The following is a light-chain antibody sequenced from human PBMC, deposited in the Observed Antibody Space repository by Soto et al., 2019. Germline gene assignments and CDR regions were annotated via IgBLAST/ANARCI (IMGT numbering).Light chain of an antibody. CDR3: SSYTSSSTRG. CDR2: DVS. V-gene: IGLV2-14*01. CDR1: SSDVGGYNY. Sequence: QSVLTQPASVSGSPGQSITTSCTGTSSDVGGYNYVSWYQQHPGKAPKLMIYDVSNRPSGVSNRFSGSKSGNTASLTISGLQAEDEADYYCSSYTSSSTRGFGTGTKVTVL. J-gene: IGLJ1*01.